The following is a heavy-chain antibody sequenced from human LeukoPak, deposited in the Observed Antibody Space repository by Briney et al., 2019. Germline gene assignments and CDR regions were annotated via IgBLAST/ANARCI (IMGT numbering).Heavy chain of an antibody. CDR1: GFTFSGSA. CDR2: IRSTANGYAT. J-gene: IGHJ3*02. Sequence: GGSLRLSCAASGFTFSGSALHWVRQASGKGLEWVGRIRSTANGYATAYAASVKGRFTISRDDSKNTAYLQMDSLKTEDTAVYYCAKDNYYDSSGYAAFDIWGQGTMVTVSS. V-gene: IGHV3-73*01. D-gene: IGHD3-22*01. CDR3: AKDNYYDSSGYAAFDI.